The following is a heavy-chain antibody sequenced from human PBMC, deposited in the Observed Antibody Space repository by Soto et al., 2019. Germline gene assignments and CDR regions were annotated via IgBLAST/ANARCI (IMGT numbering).Heavy chain of an antibody. Sequence: EVQLLESGGGLVQPGGSLRLSCAASGFTFNNYAMSWVRQAPGKGLEWVSAISGSGSSTYYADSVKGRFTISRDNSKNTLYLQMNSLRAEDTAVYYCAKGILVKPPGTRTFDIWGQGTMVIVSS. CDR1: GFTFNNYA. CDR3: AKGILVKPPGTRTFDI. D-gene: IGHD6-13*01. V-gene: IGHV3-23*01. CDR2: ISGSGSST. J-gene: IGHJ3*02.